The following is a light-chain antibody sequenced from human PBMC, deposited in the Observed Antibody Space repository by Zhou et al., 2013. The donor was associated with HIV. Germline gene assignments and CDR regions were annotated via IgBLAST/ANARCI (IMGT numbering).Light chain of an antibody. V-gene: IGKV2-28*01. CDR3: MASSTTLH. CDR2: WGS. Sequence: DIVMTQSPLSLPVTPGEPASISCRSSQSLLHRNGNNFFDWYLQKPGQSPHLLIYWGSNRASGVPDRVQWQCIRHRFYTENQQSGAEDVGLYXMASSTTLHFGQGPSWRSN. J-gene: IGKJ2*01. CDR1: QSLLHRNGNNF.